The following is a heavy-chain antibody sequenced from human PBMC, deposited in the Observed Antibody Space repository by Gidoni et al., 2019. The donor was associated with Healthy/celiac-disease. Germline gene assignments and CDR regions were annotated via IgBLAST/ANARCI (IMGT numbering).Heavy chain of an antibody. D-gene: IGHD3-22*01. Sequence: EVQLVTSVGGLVNTRGSRRLYCAPPSFPCSNAWMNWVGQAPGKGLDWVGRSKRKTSGGITEYAASVKGRFTISRDDSKYTLYLQMNSLKTEDTAFYYCSTEMIDSSGPYNLYYFDYWGQGTLVTVSS. CDR2: SKRKTSGGIT. CDR3: STEMIDSSGPYNLYYFDY. CDR1: SFPCSNAW. V-gene: IGHV3-15*07. J-gene: IGHJ4*02.